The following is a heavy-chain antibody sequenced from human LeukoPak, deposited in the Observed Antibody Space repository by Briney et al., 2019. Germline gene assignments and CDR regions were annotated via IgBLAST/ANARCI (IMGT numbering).Heavy chain of an antibody. CDR1: GYSISSGSY. D-gene: IGHD5-12*01. CDR2: THHSGTT. V-gene: IGHV4-38-2*02. J-gene: IGHJ4*02. CDR3: ARDRGYGDYDY. Sequence: PSETLSLTCTVSGYSISSGSYWGWIRQPPGKGLEWIGSTHHSGTTYYNPSLKSRVTISIDTSKNQFSLKLSSVTAADTAVYYCARDRGYGDYDYWGQGTLVTVSS.